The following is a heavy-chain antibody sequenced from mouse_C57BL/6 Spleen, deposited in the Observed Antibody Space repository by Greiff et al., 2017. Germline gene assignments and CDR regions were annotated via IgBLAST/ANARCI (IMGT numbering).Heavy chain of an antibody. CDR1: GYAFTNYL. Sequence: VKLLESGAELVRPGTSVKVSCKASGYAFTNYLIEWVKQRPGQGLEWIGVINPGSGGTNYNEKFKGKATLTADKSSSTAYMQLSSLTSEDSAVYFCARGTTVVADYWGQGTTLTVSS. CDR3: ARGTTVVADY. J-gene: IGHJ2*01. D-gene: IGHD1-1*01. CDR2: INPGSGGT. V-gene: IGHV1-54*01.